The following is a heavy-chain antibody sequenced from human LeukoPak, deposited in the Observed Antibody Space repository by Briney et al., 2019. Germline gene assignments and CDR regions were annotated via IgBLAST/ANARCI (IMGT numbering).Heavy chain of an antibody. CDR3: ARDGYSGSYGMDV. V-gene: IGHV5-51*01. J-gene: IGHJ6*02. Sequence: GESLKISCKGSGYGFTSYWIGWVRQMPGKGLEWRGIIYPGDSYTRYSPSFQGQVTISADKSISTAYLQWSSMKASDTAMYYCARDGYSGSYGMDVWGQGTTVTVSS. D-gene: IGHD5-12*01. CDR1: GYGFTSYW. CDR2: IYPGDSYT.